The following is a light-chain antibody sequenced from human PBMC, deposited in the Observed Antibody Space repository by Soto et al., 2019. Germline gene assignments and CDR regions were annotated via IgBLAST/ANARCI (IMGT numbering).Light chain of an antibody. CDR2: DVS. CDR3: CSYPGGHTWV. V-gene: IGLV2-11*01. CDR1: NSYIGNYNY. Sequence: QSALTQPRSVSGSPGQSVTISCTGTNSYIGNYNYVSWYQQHPGKAPKVMIYDVSKRPSGVPDRFSGSKSGNTASLTISGLQDEDEADYYCCSYPGGHTWVFGGGTQLTVL. J-gene: IGLJ3*02.